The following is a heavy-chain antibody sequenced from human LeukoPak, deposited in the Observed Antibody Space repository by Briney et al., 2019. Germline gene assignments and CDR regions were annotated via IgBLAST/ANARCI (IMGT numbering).Heavy chain of an antibody. V-gene: IGHV4-4*07. CDR2: IYTSGST. J-gene: IGHJ6*03. CDR1: GGSISSYY. CDR3: ARGAYYDFWSGDYYYYYYMDV. Sequence: PSETLSLTCTVSGGSISSYYWRWVRQPAGKGLEWSGRIYTSGSTNYNPSLKSRVTMSVDTSKNQFSLKLSSVTAADTAVYYCARGAYYDFWSGDYYYYYYMDVWGKGTTVTVSS. D-gene: IGHD3-3*01.